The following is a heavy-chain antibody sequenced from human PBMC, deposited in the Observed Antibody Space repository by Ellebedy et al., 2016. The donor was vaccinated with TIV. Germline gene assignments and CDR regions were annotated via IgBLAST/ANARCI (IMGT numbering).Heavy chain of an antibody. D-gene: IGHD4-17*01. CDR2: IKQDGSDK. CDR1: GFTFSSSW. Sequence: GESLKISCAASGFTFSSSWMTWVRQAPGKGLEWVANIKQDGSDKFYVDSVKGRFTISRDNAKNSLYLQMNSLRAEDTAVYYCARVTTLATGTGYYFDYWGQGTLVTVSS. CDR3: ARVTTLATGTGYYFDY. V-gene: IGHV3-7*01. J-gene: IGHJ4*02.